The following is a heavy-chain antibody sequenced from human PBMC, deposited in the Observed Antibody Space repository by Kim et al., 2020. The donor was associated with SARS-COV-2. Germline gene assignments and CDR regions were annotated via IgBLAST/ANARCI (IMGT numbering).Heavy chain of an antibody. J-gene: IGHJ6*02. CDR3: ARASSSRGYYYYGMDV. V-gene: IGHV3-53*01. D-gene: IGHD6-13*01. Sequence: SVKGRFTISKDNSKNTLYLQMNSLRAEDTAVYYCARASSSRGYYYYGMDVWGQGTTVTVSS.